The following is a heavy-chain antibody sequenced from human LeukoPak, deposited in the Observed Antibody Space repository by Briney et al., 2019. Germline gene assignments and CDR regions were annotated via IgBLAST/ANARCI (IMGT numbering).Heavy chain of an antibody. J-gene: IGHJ4*02. CDR3: ARQYCSSTSCYTDNFDY. CDR2: IYPGDSDT. CDR1: GYSFTSYW. V-gene: IGHV5-51*01. Sequence: PGESLKISCKGSGYSFTSYWIGWVRQMPGKGLEWMGIIYPGDSDTRYSPSFQGQVTISADKSISTAYLQWSSLKASDTAMYYCARQYCSSTSCYTDNFDYWGQGTLATVSS. D-gene: IGHD2-2*02.